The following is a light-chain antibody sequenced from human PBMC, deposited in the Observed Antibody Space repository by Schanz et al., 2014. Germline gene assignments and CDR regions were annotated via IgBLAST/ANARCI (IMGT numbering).Light chain of an antibody. Sequence: IVLTQSPATLSLSPGERATLSCRASQSVGSNLAWYQQKPGQAPRLLIHRASTRATDIPARFGGSGSGTEFTLTISSLQPEDVATYYCQKYNSAPLTFGGGTKVEIK. V-gene: IGKV3-15*01. CDR3: QKYNSAPLT. J-gene: IGKJ4*01. CDR1: QSVGSN. CDR2: RAS.